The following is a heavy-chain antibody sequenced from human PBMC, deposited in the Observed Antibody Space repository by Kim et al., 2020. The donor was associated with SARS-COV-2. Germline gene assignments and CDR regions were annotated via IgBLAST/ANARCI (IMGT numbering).Heavy chain of an antibody. V-gene: IGHV3-21*01. CDR2: ISSSSNYI. CDR3: ARVPNNWNYGWFDP. D-gene: IGHD1-7*01. CDR1: GFTFSTYS. J-gene: IGHJ5*02. Sequence: GGSLRLSCAASGFTFSTYSMNWVRQAPGKGLEWVSSISSSSNYIYYADSVKGRFTISRDNAENSLFLQMSSLRAEDTAVYYCARVPNNWNYGWFDPWGQGTLVTVSS.